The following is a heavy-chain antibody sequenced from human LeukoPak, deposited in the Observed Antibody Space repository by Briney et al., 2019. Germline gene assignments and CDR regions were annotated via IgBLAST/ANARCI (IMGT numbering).Heavy chain of an antibody. V-gene: IGHV3-15*01. CDR2: IKSKGSGGTT. J-gene: IGHJ4*02. Sequence: GGSLRLSCAASGFTFSNAWMSWVRQAPGKGLEWLGRIKSKGSGGTTDYTAPVKGRFTISRDDSKNTLYLQMNSLTTKDTAVYYCATGSPYSGILFDYWGQGTLVTVSS. CDR1: GFTFSNAW. D-gene: IGHD1-26*01. CDR3: ATGSPYSGILFDY.